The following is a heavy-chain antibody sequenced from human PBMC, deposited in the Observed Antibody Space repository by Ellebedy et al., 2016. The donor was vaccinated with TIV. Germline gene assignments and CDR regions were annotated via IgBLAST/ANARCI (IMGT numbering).Heavy chain of an antibody. V-gene: IGHV3-23*01. CDR3: ARDRYCSGGSCFSDC. CDR1: GFTFSRYA. Sequence: PGGSLRLSCAASGFTFSRYAMSWVRQAPGKGLEWISVIGGAGGSIYYADSVKGRFTISRDNSKNTLFLQMNSLRAEDTAVYYCARDRYCSGGSCFSDCWGQGTLVAVSS. J-gene: IGHJ4*02. CDR2: IGGAGGSI. D-gene: IGHD2-15*01.